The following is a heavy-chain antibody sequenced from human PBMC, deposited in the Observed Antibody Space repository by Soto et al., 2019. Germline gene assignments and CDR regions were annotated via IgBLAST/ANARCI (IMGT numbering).Heavy chain of an antibody. Sequence: QITLKESGPALVNPTQTLTLTCSFSGFSLSGTSVGVGWIRQPPGKALEWLTLIYGNDDKRYSPSLTSRLTIPKDTATNQVLLTITNMDPVDTATYYCAHRDTSGYYPKTVDFWGQGTLVTVSS. CDR2: IYGNDDK. V-gene: IGHV2-5*01. D-gene: IGHD3-22*01. J-gene: IGHJ4*02. CDR3: AHRDTSGYYPKTVDF. CDR1: GFSLSGTSVG.